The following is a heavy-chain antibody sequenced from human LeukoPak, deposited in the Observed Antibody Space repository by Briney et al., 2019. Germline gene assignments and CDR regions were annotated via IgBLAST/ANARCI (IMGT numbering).Heavy chain of an antibody. Sequence: QPGGSLKLSCAASGFTFSGSAMHWVRQASGKGLEWVGRIRSKANSYATAYAASVHGRFTISRDDSKNTTYLQMNSLTTEDTAVYYCAGQGATGYWGQGTLVTVSS. CDR2: IRSKANSYAT. J-gene: IGHJ4*02. CDR3: AGQGATGY. D-gene: IGHD1-26*01. CDR1: GFTFSGSA. V-gene: IGHV3-73*01.